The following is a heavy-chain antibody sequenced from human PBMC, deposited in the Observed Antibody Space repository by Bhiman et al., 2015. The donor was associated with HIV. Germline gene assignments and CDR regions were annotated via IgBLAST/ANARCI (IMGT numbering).Heavy chain of an antibody. CDR1: GFTFSSFW. D-gene: IGHD6-13*01. CDR3: AREARSIAAIDYMDV. CDR2: IKQDGSEK. V-gene: IGHV3-7*05. J-gene: IGHJ6*03. Sequence: VHLVESGGGVVQPGRSLRLSCAASGFTFSSFWMSWVRQAPGKGLEWVANIKQDGSEKYYVDSVKGRFTISRDNAKNSLYLQMNSLRGEDTAVYYCAREARSIAAIDYMDVWGKGTTVTVSS.